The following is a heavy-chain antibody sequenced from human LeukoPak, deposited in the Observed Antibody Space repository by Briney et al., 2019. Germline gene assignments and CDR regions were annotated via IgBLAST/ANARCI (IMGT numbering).Heavy chain of an antibody. CDR3: ANFPRYCSGASCSGMDV. CDR2: IHHSGII. J-gene: IGHJ6*04. V-gene: IGHV4-38-2*01. Sequence: SETLSLTCAVSGYLPSNGYYWGWVRLPPGKGLEWIGSIHHSGIIHYNPSLKSRLTISVDTVKNEFSMNLNSVTAADTAVYYCANFPRYCSGASCSGMDVWGKGTTVIVSS. D-gene: IGHD2-15*01. CDR1: GYLPSNGYY.